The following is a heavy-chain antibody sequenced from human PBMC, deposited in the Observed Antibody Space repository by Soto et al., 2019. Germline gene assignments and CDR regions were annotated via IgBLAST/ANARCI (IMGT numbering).Heavy chain of an antibody. V-gene: IGHV1-69*01. CDR2: IIPIFGTA. CDR3: ASSQQLASHYYYGMDV. D-gene: IGHD6-13*01. J-gene: IGHJ6*02. Sequence: QVQLVQSGAEVKKPGSSVKVSCKASGGTFSSYAISWVRQAPGQGLEWMGGIIPIFGTANYAQKFQGRVTITADESTSTAYMELSSLRSEDTDVYYCASSQQLASHYYYGMDVWGQGTTVTVSS. CDR1: GGTFSSYA.